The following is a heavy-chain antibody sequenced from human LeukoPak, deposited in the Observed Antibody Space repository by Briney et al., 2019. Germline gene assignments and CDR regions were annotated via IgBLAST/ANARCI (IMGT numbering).Heavy chain of an antibody. V-gene: IGHV3-23*01. J-gene: IGHJ4*02. Sequence: PGGSLRLSCAASAFTFSNYAMSWVRQAPGKGLEWVSGISGSGGSTDYADSVKGRFTISRDNSKNTLYLQINRLRAEDTAVYYCAKGFTVTTYGWGVDYWGQGTLVTHSS. CDR2: ISGSGGST. CDR1: AFTFSNYA. D-gene: IGHD4-17*01. CDR3: AKGFTVTTYGWGVDY.